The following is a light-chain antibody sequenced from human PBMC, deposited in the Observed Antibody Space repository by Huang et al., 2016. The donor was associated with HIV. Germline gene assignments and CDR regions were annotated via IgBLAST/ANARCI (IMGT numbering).Light chain of an antibody. V-gene: IGKV1-39*01. J-gene: IGKJ4*01. Sequence: DIQMTQSPSSLSASVGDRVTVTCRASQSITNNLNWYQHKPGQVTKLLIYAASSLQSGVPSMFSGSGSGTDFTLTIMSLQPEDFATYYCQQSFRTPLTFGGGTKVEIK. CDR1: QSITNN. CDR3: QQSFRTPLT. CDR2: AAS.